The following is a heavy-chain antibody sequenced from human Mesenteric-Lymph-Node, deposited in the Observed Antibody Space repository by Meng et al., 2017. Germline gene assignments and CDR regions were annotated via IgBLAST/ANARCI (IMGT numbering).Heavy chain of an antibody. V-gene: IGHV4-31*03. Sequence: QVQLKQGGAGLVRPSETLSLTCTVSGGSVSSGSYYWSWIRQPPGKGLEWFGHIYYSGSTFYNPSLKRRVIISIDTSKNQFSLNLRSVTAADTAVYYCARVSSGWDYFDYWGQGTLVTVSS. J-gene: IGHJ4*02. D-gene: IGHD6-19*01. CDR2: IYYSGST. CDR1: GGSVSSGSYY. CDR3: ARVSSGWDYFDY.